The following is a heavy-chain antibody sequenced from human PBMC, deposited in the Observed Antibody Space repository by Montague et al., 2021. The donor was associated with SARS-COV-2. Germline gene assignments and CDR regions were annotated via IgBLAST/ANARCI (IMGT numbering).Heavy chain of an antibody. D-gene: IGHD3-10*01. V-gene: IGHV4-34*01. CDR3: ARGARQGYGFRLGSFDY. J-gene: IGHJ4*02. Sequence: SETLSLTCAVDGGSFTGYSWNWIRQPPGKGLEWIGEVKHPGGTNYNPSLKSRVTMSVDTSKNQFSLKLGSVTAADTAVYYCARGARQGYGFRLGSFDYWGQGTLVTVSS. CDR1: GGSFTGYS. CDR2: VKHPGGT.